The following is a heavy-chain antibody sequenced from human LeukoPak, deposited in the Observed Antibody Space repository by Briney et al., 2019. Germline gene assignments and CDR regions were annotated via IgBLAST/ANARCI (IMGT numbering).Heavy chain of an antibody. D-gene: IGHD2-21*01. CDR1: GFTFTTYY. Sequence: ASVKVSCKSSGFTFTTYYKHWVRQAPGQGLEWMGLINPSGTSTNYAQKFQGRVTMTKDTSTSTVYMELNSLRSEDTAVYYCAREFRGGYFDYWGQGTLVTVSS. V-gene: IGHV1-46*01. CDR3: AREFRGGYFDY. J-gene: IGHJ4*02. CDR2: INPSGTST.